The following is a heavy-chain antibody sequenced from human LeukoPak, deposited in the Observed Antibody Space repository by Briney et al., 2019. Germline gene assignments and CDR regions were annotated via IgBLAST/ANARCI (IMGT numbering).Heavy chain of an antibody. Sequence: GGSLRLSCGATGFTFSTNAMSWVRQAPGKGLEWVSGVSDGGGRTFYAESVKGRFTVSRDNSKNTLYLRMNSLRAEDTAIYYCTKNQILDDSGSWYAFWGQGTLVTVSS. CDR3: TKNQILDDSGSWYAF. V-gene: IGHV3-23*01. CDR2: VSDGGGRT. CDR1: GFTFSTNA. D-gene: IGHD6-13*01. J-gene: IGHJ4*02.